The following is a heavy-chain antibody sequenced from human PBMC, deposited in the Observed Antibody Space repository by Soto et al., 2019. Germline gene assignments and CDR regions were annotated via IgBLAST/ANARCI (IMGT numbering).Heavy chain of an antibody. J-gene: IGHJ6*03. V-gene: IGHV4-31*03. CDR1: GGSISSGGYY. D-gene: IGHD2-2*01. CDR3: ARVSGVDRPARYYYYYYYMDV. CDR2: IYYSGST. Sequence: PSETLSLTCTVSGGSISSGGYYWSWIRQHPGKGLEWIGYIYYSGSTYYNPSLKSRVTISVDTSKNQFSLKLSSVTAADTAVYYCARVSGVDRPARYYYYYYYMDVWGKGTTVTVSS.